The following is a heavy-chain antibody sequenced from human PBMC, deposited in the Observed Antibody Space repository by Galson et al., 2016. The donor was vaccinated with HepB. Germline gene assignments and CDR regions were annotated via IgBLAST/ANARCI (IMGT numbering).Heavy chain of an antibody. Sequence: TLSLTCTVSGGSISSGGYYWSWIRQHPGKGLEWIGYIYYSGSTSYNPSLKSRVTISVDTSKNQFSLKLNSVTAADTAVHYCATFDYTNSRGFDYWGQGALVTVSS. D-gene: IGHD2-2*02. CDR3: ATFDYTNSRGFDY. CDR2: IYYSGST. CDR1: GGSISSGGYY. J-gene: IGHJ4*02. V-gene: IGHV4-30-4*08.